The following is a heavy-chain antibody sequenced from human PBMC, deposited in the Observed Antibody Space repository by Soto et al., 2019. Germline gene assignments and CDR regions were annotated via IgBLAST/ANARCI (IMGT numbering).Heavy chain of an antibody. V-gene: IGHV3-30*03. D-gene: IGHD3-3*01. CDR1: GFTFSSYG. CDR3: ASRITIFGVVACYGMDV. Sequence: QVQLVESGGGVVQPGRSLRLSCAASGFTFSSYGMHWVRQAPGKGLEWVAVISYDGSNKYYADSVKGRFTISRDNSKNTLYLQMNSLRAEDTDVYYCASRITIFGVVACYGMDVWGQGTTVTVSS. CDR2: ISYDGSNK. J-gene: IGHJ6*02.